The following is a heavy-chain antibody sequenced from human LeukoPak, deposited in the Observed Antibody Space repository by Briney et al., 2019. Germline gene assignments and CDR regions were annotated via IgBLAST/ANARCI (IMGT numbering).Heavy chain of an antibody. D-gene: IGHD2-15*01. CDR3: ARGNISCSGGSCSTNIDY. CDR1: GGSISSYY. CDR2: IYTSGST. V-gene: IGHV4-4*07. Sequence: PSETLSLTCTVSGGSISSYYWSWIRQPAGKGLEWIGRIYTSGSTNYNPSLKSRVTMSVDTSKNQFSLKLSSVTAADTAVYYCARGNISCSGGSCSTNIDYWGQGTLVTVSS. J-gene: IGHJ4*02.